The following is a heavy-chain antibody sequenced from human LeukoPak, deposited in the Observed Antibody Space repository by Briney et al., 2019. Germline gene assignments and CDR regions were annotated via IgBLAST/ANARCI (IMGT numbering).Heavy chain of an antibody. D-gene: IGHD1-26*01. CDR3: ARRRDLYSGSYYPFDY. CDR1: GYSFTSYR. J-gene: IGHJ4*02. Sequence: GESLKISCKTSGYSFTSYRIGWVRQMPGKGLEWMGIIYPGDSSTKYSPSFQGQVTISADKSISTAYLQWSSLKASDTAMYYCARRRDLYSGSYYPFDYWGQGTLVTVSS. V-gene: IGHV5-51*01. CDR2: IYPGDSST.